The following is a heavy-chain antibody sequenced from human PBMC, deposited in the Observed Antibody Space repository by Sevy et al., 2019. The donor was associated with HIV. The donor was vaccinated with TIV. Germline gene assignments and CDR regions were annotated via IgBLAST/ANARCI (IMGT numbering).Heavy chain of an antibody. CDR1: GFTFSSYG. J-gene: IGHJ4*02. D-gene: IGHD1-26*01. Sequence: GGSLRLSCAASGFTFSSYGMHWVRQAPGKGLEWVAVISYDGSNKYYADSVKGRFTISRDNSKNTLYLQMNSLRAEDTAVYYCAKGSEVAAHIVHWGQGTLVTVSP. V-gene: IGHV3-30*18. CDR2: ISYDGSNK. CDR3: AKGSEVAAHIVH.